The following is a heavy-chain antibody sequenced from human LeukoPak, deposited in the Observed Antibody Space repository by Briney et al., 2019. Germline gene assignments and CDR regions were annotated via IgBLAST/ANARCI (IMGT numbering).Heavy chain of an antibody. J-gene: IGHJ4*02. Sequence: GGSLRLSCAASGFTFSSYAMSWVRQAPGKGLEWVSAISGSGGSTYYADSVKGRFTISRDNSENTLDLHMHSLRAEDTAVYYCAAKGNGYTGIYLFAHWGQGTLVTVSS. CDR3: AAKGNGYTGIYLFAH. CDR2: ISGSGGST. CDR1: GFTFSSYA. V-gene: IGHV3-23*01. D-gene: IGHD1-26*01.